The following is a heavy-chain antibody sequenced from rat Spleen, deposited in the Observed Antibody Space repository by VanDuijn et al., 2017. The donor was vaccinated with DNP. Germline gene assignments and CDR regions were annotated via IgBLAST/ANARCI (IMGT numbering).Heavy chain of an antibody. Sequence: EVQLQESGPGLVKPSQSLSLTCSVTGFSITSNYWGWIRKFPGNKMEWIGHISYRATTTYNPSHKSRISITRDTSKNQFFMQLNSVTTEDTATYYCASYYYDGYYAMDAWGQGTSVTVSS. V-gene: IGHV3-1*01. CDR2: ISYRATT. CDR1: GFSITSNY. J-gene: IGHJ4*01. D-gene: IGHD1-12*02. CDR3: ASYYYDGYYAMDA.